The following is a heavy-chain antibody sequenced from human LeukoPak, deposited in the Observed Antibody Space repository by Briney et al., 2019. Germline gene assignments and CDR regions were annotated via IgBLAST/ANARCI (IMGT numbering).Heavy chain of an antibody. CDR1: GGSLSGYY. CDR2: INHSGST. CDR3: ARDCSGGSCYGAFDI. Sequence: SETLSLTCAVYGGSLSGYYWSWIRRPPGKGLEWIGEINHSGSTNYNPSLKSRVTISVDTSKNQFSLKLSSVTATDTAVYYCARDCSGGSCYGAFDIWGQGTMVTVSS. V-gene: IGHV4-34*01. J-gene: IGHJ3*02. D-gene: IGHD2-15*01.